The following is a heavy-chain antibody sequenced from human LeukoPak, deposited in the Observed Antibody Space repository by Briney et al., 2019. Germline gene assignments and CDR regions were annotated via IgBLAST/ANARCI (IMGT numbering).Heavy chain of an antibody. J-gene: IGHJ6*03. CDR1: GFTFSSYS. Sequence: PGGSLRLSCAASGFTFSSYSMNWVRQAPGKGLEWVSSISSSSSYIYYADSVKGRFTISRDNAKNSLYLQMNSLRAEDTAVYYCARDETPENAELGILQYYYYYYMDVWGKGTTVTVSS. CDR3: ARDETPENAELGILQYYYYYYMDV. V-gene: IGHV3-21*01. CDR2: ISSSSSYI. D-gene: IGHD7-27*01.